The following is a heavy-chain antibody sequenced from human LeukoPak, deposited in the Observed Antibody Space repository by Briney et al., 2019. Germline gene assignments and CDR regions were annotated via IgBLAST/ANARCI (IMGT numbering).Heavy chain of an antibody. CDR1: GGPVSSYY. Sequence: SETLSLTCTVSGGPVSSYYWSWIRQPTGMGLEWIGYMYYSGYTNYNPSLKSRVTTSVDMSKNQFSLKLSSVTAADTAVYYCARYSYSSGLYYFDYWGQGTLVTVSS. D-gene: IGHD6-19*01. V-gene: IGHV4-59*02. CDR2: MYYSGYT. CDR3: ARYSYSSGLYYFDY. J-gene: IGHJ4*02.